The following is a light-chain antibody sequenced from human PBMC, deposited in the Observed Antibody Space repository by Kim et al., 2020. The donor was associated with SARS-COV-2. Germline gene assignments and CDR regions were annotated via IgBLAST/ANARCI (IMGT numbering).Light chain of an antibody. Sequence: QPLTLSCTGTSRDVGYDKHVSWYQQHPGKAPNLIIFDVNQRPSGISNRFSGSKSGNTASLTISALPSEDEADYSCNSYRYGSAYVFGTGTTVTVL. CDR1: SRDVGYDKH. J-gene: IGLJ1*01. CDR3: NSYRYGSAYV. CDR2: DVN. V-gene: IGLV2-14*03.